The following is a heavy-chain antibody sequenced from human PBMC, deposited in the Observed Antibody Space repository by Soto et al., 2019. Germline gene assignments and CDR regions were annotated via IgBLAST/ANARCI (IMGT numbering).Heavy chain of an antibody. CDR1: GDTFTDYY. V-gene: IGHV1-46*01. CDR3: ARGGHVVVVTAALDY. Sequence: QVQLMLSGTEVKKPGASVKVSCKASGDTFTDYYIHWVRQAPGQGLEWMGTVNPSGGHTTYAQHFLGRVTMTRDTSTSTLYMELTSLTSDDTAIYYCARGGHVVVVTAALDYWGQGTLVTVSS. CDR2: VNPSGGHT. J-gene: IGHJ4*02. D-gene: IGHD2-21*02.